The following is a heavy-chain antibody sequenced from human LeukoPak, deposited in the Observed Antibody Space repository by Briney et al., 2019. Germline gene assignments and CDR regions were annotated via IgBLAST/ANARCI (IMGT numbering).Heavy chain of an antibody. CDR3: ARVGYTRRPFSLHKIDY. D-gene: IGHD5-24*01. V-gene: IGHV4-39*01. J-gene: IGHJ4*02. Sequence: PSETLSLTCTVSGGSISSSSYYWGWIRQPPGKGLEWIGSIYYSGSTYYNPSLKSRVTISVDTSKNQFSLKLSSVTAADTAVYYCARVGYTRRPFSLHKIDYWGQRTLVTVSS. CDR1: GGSISSSSYY. CDR2: IYYSGST.